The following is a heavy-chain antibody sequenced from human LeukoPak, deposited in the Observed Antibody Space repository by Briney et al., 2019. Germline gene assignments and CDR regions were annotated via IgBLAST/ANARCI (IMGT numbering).Heavy chain of an antibody. J-gene: IGHJ5*02. CDR1: GGTFSSYA. CDR3: ARGDSSSWSGGNWFDP. Sequence: ASVKVSCKASGGTFSSYAISWVRQAPGQGLEWMGWINPNSGGTNYAQKFQGRVTMTRDTSISTAYMELSRPRSDDTAVYYCARGDSSSWSGGNWFDPWGQGTLVTVSS. D-gene: IGHD6-13*01. CDR2: INPNSGGT. V-gene: IGHV1-2*02.